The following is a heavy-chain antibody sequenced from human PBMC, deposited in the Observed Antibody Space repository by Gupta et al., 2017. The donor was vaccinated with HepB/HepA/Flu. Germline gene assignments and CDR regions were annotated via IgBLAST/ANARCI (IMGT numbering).Heavy chain of an antibody. CDR3: ARGVDYYGTGSHSDY. V-gene: IGHV3-7*01. CDR2: IKQDGSEK. Sequence: EVQLVESGGDLVQPGGSLRLSCAASGFTFSSHWMNWVRQAPGKGLEWVAHIKQDGSEKNYVGSVKGRFTISRDNAKNSLYLQMNSLRAEDTAFYYWARGVDYYGTGSHSDYWGQGTLVTVSS. CDR1: GFTFSSHW. J-gene: IGHJ4*02. D-gene: IGHD3-10*01.